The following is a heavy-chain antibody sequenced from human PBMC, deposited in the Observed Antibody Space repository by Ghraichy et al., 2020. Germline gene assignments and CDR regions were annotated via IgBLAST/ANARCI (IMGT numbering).Heavy chain of an antibody. D-gene: IGHD5-12*01. CDR2: ISYDGSNK. V-gene: IGHV3-30-3*01. CDR3: ANTIRSGYDWDAFDI. Sequence: GGSLRLSCAASGFTFSSYAMHWVRQAPGKGLEWVAVISYDGSNKYYADSVKGRFTISRDNSKNTLYLQMNSLRAEDTAVYYCANTIRSGYDWDAFDIWGQGTMVTVSS. CDR1: GFTFSSYA. J-gene: IGHJ3*02.